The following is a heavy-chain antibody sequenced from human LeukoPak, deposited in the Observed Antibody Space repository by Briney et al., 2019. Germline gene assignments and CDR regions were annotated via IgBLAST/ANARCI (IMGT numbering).Heavy chain of an antibody. CDR2: IIPIFSTP. V-gene: IGHV1-69*01. Sequence: SVKVSCKASGGTFSTYAMNWVRQAPGQGLEWMGGIIPIFSTPNYAQNFQGRVTITAYESTSTAYMELSSLRSEDTAVYYCARGPETTWNYDTSGYPYYFDYWGQGTLVTVSS. CDR1: GGTFSTYA. D-gene: IGHD3-22*01. J-gene: IGHJ4*02. CDR3: ARGPETTWNYDTSGYPYYFDY.